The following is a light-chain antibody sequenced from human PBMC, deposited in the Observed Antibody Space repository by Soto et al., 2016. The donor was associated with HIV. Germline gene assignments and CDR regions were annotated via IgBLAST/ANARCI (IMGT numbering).Light chain of an antibody. Sequence: SYELTQPPSVSVAPGETATITCRGNNIRSKTVHWYQQKTGLAPVLIVYNDNDRPSGIPERLSGSNSGDTATLTIRGVEVGDEADYYCQVWDSSGDHVVFGGGTKLTVL. CDR2: NDN. J-gene: IGLJ2*01. CDR3: QVWDSSGDHVV. V-gene: IGLV3-21*02. CDR1: NIRSKT.